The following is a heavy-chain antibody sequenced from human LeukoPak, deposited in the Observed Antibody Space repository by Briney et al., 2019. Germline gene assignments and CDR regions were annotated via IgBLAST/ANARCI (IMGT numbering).Heavy chain of an antibody. V-gene: IGHV4-30-2*01. D-gene: IGHD6-19*01. CDR3: ARFVAGARNFDY. J-gene: IGHJ4*02. CDR1: GGSISSGGYS. CDR2: IYHSGST. Sequence: PSQTLSLTCAVSGGSISSGGYSWSWIRQPPGKGLEWIGYIYHSGSTYYNPSLKSRITISVDRSKNQFSLKLSSVTAADTAVYYCARFVAGARNFDYWGQGALVTVSS.